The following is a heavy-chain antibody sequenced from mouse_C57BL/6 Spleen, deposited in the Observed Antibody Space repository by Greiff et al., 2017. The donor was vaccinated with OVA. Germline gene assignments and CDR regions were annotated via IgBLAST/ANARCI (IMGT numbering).Heavy chain of an antibody. CDR3: LVVADY. J-gene: IGHJ2*01. D-gene: IGHD1-1*01. Sequence: EVQGVESGAELVRPGASVKLSCTASGFNIKDDYMHWVKQRPEQGLEWIGWIDPENGDTEYASKFQGKATITADTSSNTAYLQLSSLTSEDTAVYYCLVVADYWGQGTTLTVAS. CDR1: GFNIKDDY. V-gene: IGHV14-4*01. CDR2: IDPENGDT.